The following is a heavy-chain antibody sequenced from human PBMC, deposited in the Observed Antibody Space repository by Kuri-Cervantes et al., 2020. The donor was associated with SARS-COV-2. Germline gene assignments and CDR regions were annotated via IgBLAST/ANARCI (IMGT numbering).Heavy chain of an antibody. CDR1: GASVTKYY. CDR3: AKYEGFGTVFDS. D-gene: IGHD3-10*01. Sequence: GSLRLSCAVSGASVTKYYWSWIRQAPRKGLEWIGYIHYSEGTKYNPSLKDRLTISLDMSKSHFSLELSSVTAADTAVYYCAKYEGFGTVFDSWGQGVLVTVSS. V-gene: IGHV4-59*02. CDR2: IHYSEGT. J-gene: IGHJ5*01.